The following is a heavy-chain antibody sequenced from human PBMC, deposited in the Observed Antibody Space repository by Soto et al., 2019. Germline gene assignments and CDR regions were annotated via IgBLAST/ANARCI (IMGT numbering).Heavy chain of an antibody. CDR1: GGSFSGYY. Sequence: SETLSLTCAVYGGSFSGYYWSWIRQPPGKGLEWIGEINHSGSTNYNPSLKSRVTISVDTSKNQFSPKLSSVTAADTAVYYCARNRYSYGYYFDYWGQGTLVTVSS. CDR2: INHSGST. CDR3: ARNRYSYGYYFDY. J-gene: IGHJ4*02. D-gene: IGHD5-18*01. V-gene: IGHV4-34*01.